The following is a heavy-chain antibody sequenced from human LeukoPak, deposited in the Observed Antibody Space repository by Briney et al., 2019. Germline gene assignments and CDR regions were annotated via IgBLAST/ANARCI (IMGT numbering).Heavy chain of an antibody. V-gene: IGHV4-61*02. CDR2: IYTSGST. Sequence: PSETLSLTCTVSGGSISSGSYYWSWLRQPAGKGLEWIGRIYTSGSTNYNPSLKSRVTISVDTSKNQLSLKLSSVTAADTAVYYCARGTYYDFWSGPGFDPWGQGTLVTVSS. J-gene: IGHJ5*02. CDR3: ARGTYYDFWSGPGFDP. D-gene: IGHD3-3*01. CDR1: GGSISSGSYY.